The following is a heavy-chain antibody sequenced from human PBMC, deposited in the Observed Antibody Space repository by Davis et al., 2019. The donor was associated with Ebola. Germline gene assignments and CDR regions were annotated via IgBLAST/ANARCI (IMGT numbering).Heavy chain of an antibody. V-gene: IGHV1-18*01. CDR1: GYTFTSYD. CDR2: ISAYNGNT. D-gene: IGHD3-16*01. J-gene: IGHJ6*02. Sequence: ASVKVSCKASGYTFTSYDINWVRQATGQGLEWMGWISAYNGNTNYAQKLQGRVTMTRDTSTSTVYMELSSLRSEDTAVYYCARDLVSPIYDYIARYYGMDVWGQGTTVTVSS. CDR3: ARDLVSPIYDYIARYYGMDV.